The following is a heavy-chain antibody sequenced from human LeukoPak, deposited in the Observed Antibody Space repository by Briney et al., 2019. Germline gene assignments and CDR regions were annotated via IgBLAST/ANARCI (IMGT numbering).Heavy chain of an antibody. V-gene: IGHV3-23*01. J-gene: IGHJ4*02. Sequence: GGSLRLSCAASGFTFSSYAMSWVRQAPGKGLEWVSGISGSGGSTYYADSVKGRSTISRDNSKNTLYLQMNSLTDEDTAVYYCAKKWGVGTTTLDYFDYWGQGTLVTVSS. CDR2: ISGSGGST. CDR1: GFTFSSYA. CDR3: AKKWGVGTTTLDYFDY. D-gene: IGHD1-26*01.